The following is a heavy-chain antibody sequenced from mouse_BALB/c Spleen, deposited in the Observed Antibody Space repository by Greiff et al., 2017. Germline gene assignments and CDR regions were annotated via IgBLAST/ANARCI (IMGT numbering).Heavy chain of an antibody. Sequence: VQVVESGAELAKPGASVKMSCKASGYTFTSYWMHWVKQRPGQGLEWIGYINPSTGYTEYNQKFKDKATLTADKSSSTAYMQLSSLTSEDSAVYYCARGWYGFDYWGQGTTLTVSS. V-gene: IGHV1-7*01. CDR3: ARGWYGFDY. J-gene: IGHJ2*01. CDR2: INPSTGYT. CDR1: GYTFTSYW. D-gene: IGHD2-1*01.